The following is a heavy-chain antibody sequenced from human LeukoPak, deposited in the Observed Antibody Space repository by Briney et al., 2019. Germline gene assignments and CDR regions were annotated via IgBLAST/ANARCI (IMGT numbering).Heavy chain of an antibody. D-gene: IGHD2-15*01. CDR2: ISHDSAIT. CDR1: GFTFSSYG. V-gene: IGHV3-48*01. Sequence: GGSLRLSCAASGFTFSSYGMHWVRQAPGKGLEWISYISHDSAITYYADSVRGRFTISRDNAKNSLYLQMHSLRAEDTAVYYCVRDNPRCCGVVPANIDDFWGQGTLVTVSS. J-gene: IGHJ4*02. CDR3: VRDNPRCCGVVPANIDDF.